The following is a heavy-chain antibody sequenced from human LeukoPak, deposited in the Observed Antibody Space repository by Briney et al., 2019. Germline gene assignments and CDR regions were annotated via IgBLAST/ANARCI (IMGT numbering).Heavy chain of an antibody. V-gene: IGHV3-11*06. CDR2: ISSSSSDK. D-gene: IGHD1-26*01. J-gene: IGHJ4*02. CDR1: GFTFTDWY. Sequence: GRSLRLSCAASGFTFTDWYMRWVRQAPGKGLQWLAYISSSSSDKNYADSVKGRFTISRDNAKKSLYLQMNSLRAEDPAIYYCVKSDGRNGENWGQGTLVTVSS. CDR3: VKSDGRNGEN.